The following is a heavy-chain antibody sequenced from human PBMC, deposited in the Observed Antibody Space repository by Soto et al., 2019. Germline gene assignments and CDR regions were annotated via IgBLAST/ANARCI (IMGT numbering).Heavy chain of an antibody. J-gene: IGHJ4*02. CDR2: IYYSGST. D-gene: IGHD5-18*01. Sequence: SETLSLTCTVSGGSISSYYWSWIRQPPGKGLEWIGYIYYSGSTNYNPSLKSRVTISVDTSKNQFSLKLSSVTAADTALYYCARVGSGYSYGRNFDYWGQGTLVTVSS. CDR1: GGSISSYY. V-gene: IGHV4-59*01. CDR3: ARVGSGYSYGRNFDY.